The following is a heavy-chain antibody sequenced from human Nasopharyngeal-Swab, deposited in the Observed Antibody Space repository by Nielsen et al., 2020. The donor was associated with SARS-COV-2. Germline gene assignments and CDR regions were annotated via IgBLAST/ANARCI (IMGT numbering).Heavy chain of an antibody. CDR1: GSTFSRYA. CDR2: IGGSGGTT. V-gene: IGHV3-23*01. CDR3: AKDHDSSGSYFDY. J-gene: IGHJ4*02. D-gene: IGHD3-22*01. Sequence: GESLKISCAASGSTFSRYAMNWVRQAPGKGLEWVSVIGGSGGTTSYADSVKGRFTISRDNSKNTVDLQMDSLRAEDTAVYYCAKDHDSSGSYFDYWGQGTLVTVSS.